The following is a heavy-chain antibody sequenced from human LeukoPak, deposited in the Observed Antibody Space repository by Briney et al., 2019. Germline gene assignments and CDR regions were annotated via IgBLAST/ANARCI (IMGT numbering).Heavy chain of an antibody. V-gene: IGHV1-2*04. CDR3: ARESANRMEYCSGGNCDKDLDS. CDR1: GYTFTRNY. J-gene: IGHJ4*02. Sequence: GASVKVSCKAFGYTFTRNYIRWVRQAPGQGLEWVGWINANSGGTNYAQRFQGWVTLTRDTSINTAYMEVTSLTSDDTAVYYCARESANRMEYCSGGNCDKDLDSWGQGTLVTVSS. CDR2: INANSGGT. D-gene: IGHD2-15*01.